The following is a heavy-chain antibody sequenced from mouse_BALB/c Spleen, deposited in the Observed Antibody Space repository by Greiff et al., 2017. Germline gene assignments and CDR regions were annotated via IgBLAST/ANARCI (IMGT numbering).Heavy chain of an antibody. CDR1: GYTFTDYN. J-gene: IGHJ2*01. V-gene: IGHV1-18*01. Sequence: VQLQQSGPDLVKPSPSLSIPCTVSGYTFTDYNMYWVKQRLGKSLGWIGDINPNNGGTIYNQKFTSQTTLTVDKSSSTAYMELRSLTAEDTAVYYCARSRLGLYLDDWGQGTTLTVSS. CDR3: ARSRLGLYLDD. D-gene: IGHD4-1*01. CDR2: INPNNGGT.